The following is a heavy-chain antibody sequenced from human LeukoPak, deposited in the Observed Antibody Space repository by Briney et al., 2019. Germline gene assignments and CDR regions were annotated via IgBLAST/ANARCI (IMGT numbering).Heavy chain of an antibody. CDR3: ATLAAAVSYFDY. D-gene: IGHD6-13*01. Sequence: GASVKVSCKASGYTFTSYGISWVRQAPGQGLEWMGWISAYNGNTNYAQKLQGRVTITADKSTSTAYMELSSLRSEDTAVYYCATLAAAVSYFDYWGQGTLVTVSS. CDR1: GYTFTSYG. V-gene: IGHV1-18*01. J-gene: IGHJ4*02. CDR2: ISAYNGNT.